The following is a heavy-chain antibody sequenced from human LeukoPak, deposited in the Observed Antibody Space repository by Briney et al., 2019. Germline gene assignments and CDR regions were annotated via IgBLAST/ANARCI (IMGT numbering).Heavy chain of an antibody. V-gene: IGHV4-39*07. CDR1: GGSISSSSYY. CDR2: IYYSGST. Sequence: TSETLSLTCTVSGGSISSSSYYWGWIRQSPGKGLEWIGSIYYSGSTYYNPSLKSRVTISVDTSKNQFSLKLSSVTAADTAVYYCARDRRYSGSYSGVGVFDYWGQGTWSPSPQ. J-gene: IGHJ4*02. CDR3: ARDRRYSGSYSGVGVFDY. D-gene: IGHD1-26*01.